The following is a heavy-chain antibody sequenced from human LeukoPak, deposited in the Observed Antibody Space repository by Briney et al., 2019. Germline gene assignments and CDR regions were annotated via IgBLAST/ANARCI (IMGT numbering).Heavy chain of an antibody. CDR2: IYHSGST. CDR3: ARDSSGFGY. D-gene: IGHD3-22*01. CDR1: GGSISSGGYY. V-gene: IGHV4-30-2*01. J-gene: IGHJ4*02. Sequence: SETLSLTCTVSGGSISSGGYYWSWIRQPPGKGLEWIGYIYHSGSTYYNPSLKSRVTISVDRSKNQSSLKLSSVTAADTAVYYCARDSSGFGYWGQGTLVTVSS.